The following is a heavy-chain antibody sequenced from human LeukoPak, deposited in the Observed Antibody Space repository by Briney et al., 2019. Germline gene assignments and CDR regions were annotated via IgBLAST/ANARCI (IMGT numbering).Heavy chain of an antibody. V-gene: IGHV4-34*01. CDR3: ARGGSITMVRGVIITAPRRFDY. J-gene: IGHJ4*02. CDR2: INHSGST. D-gene: IGHD3-10*01. Sequence: NASETLSLTCAVYGGSFSRYYWSWIRQPPGKGLEWIGEINHSGSTNYNPSLKSRVTISVDTSKNQFSLKLSSVTATDTAVYYCARGGSITMVRGVIITAPRRFDYWGQGTLVTVSS. CDR1: GGSFSRYY.